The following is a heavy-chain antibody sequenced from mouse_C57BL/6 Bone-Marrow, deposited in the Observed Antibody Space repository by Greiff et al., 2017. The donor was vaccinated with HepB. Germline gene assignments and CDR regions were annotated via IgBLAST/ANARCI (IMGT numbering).Heavy chain of an antibody. J-gene: IGHJ2*01. CDR3: ASSTMVATWDY. V-gene: IGHV5-6*01. CDR2: ISSGGSYT. Sequence: EVQLVESGGDLVKPGGSLKLSCAASGFTFSSYGMSWVRQTPDKRLEWVATISSGGSYTYYQDSVKGRVTISRDKAKNTLYLQLSSLKSEDTAMYYCASSTMVATWDYWGQGTPLTVSS. CDR1: GFTFSSYG. D-gene: IGHD2-1*01.